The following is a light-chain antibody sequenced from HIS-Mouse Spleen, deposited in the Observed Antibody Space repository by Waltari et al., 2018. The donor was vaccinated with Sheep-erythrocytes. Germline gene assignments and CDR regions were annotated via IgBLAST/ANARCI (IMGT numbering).Light chain of an antibody. CDR3: SSYAGSNNWV. CDR1: SSDVGGYTY. Sequence: QSALTQPPSASGSPGQSVTISCTGTSSDVGGYTYVSWYQQHPGKAPKLMIYEVSKRPAGVPDRCSGSKSGNTASLTVSGLQAEDEADYYCSSYAGSNNWVFGGGTKLTIL. J-gene: IGLJ3*02. V-gene: IGLV2-8*01. CDR2: EVS.